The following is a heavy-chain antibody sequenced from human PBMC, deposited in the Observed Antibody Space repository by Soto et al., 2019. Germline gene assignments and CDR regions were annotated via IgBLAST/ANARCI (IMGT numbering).Heavy chain of an antibody. J-gene: IGHJ3*02. CDR3: ARVTDYYDSSGYFLGAFDI. Sequence: ASVKVSCKASGYTFTGYHMHWVRQAPGQGLEWMGWINPNSGGTNYAQKFQGRVTMTRDTSISTAYMELSRLRSDDTAVYYCARVTDYYDSSGYFLGAFDIWGQGTMVTVSS. CDR1: GYTFTGYH. D-gene: IGHD3-22*01. CDR2: INPNSGGT. V-gene: IGHV1-2*02.